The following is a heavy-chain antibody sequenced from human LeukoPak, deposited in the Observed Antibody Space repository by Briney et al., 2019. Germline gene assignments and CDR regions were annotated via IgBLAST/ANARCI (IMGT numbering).Heavy chain of an antibody. Sequence: PGRSLRLSCAASGFTFSSYAMHWVRQAPGKGLEWVAVISYDGSNKYYADSVKGRFTISRDNSKSTLYLQMNSLRAEDTAVYYGARDRVGATDYFDYGGRGPLVTVSS. J-gene: IGHJ4*02. D-gene: IGHD1-26*01. CDR2: ISYDGSNK. CDR3: ARDRVGATDYFDY. CDR1: GFTFSSYA. V-gene: IGHV3-30-3*01.